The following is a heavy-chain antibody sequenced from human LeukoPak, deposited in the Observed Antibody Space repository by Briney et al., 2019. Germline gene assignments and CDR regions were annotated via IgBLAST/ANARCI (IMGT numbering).Heavy chain of an antibody. CDR2: IYSGGST. CDR1: GFTVSSNY. Sequence: PGGSLRLSCAASGFTVSSNYMSWVRQAPGKGLEWVSVIYSGGSTYYADSVKGRFTISRHNSKNTLYLQMNSLRAEDTAVYYCARERKPGSGYSLNAFDIWGQGTIVTVSS. J-gene: IGHJ3*02. CDR3: ARERKPGSGYSLNAFDI. D-gene: IGHD3-22*01. V-gene: IGHV3-53*04.